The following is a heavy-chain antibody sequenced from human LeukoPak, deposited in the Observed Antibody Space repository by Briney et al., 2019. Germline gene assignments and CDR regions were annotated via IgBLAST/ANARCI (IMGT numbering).Heavy chain of an antibody. J-gene: IGHJ4*02. CDR1: GFTLSSYW. D-gene: IGHD3-3*01. CDR3: AKEGPGGYDFWSGYYPIDY. V-gene: IGHV3-74*01. CDR2: VNSDGSTT. Sequence: GGSLRLSCAASGFTLSSYWMHWARQAPGKGLVWVSRVNSDGSTTDYADSVKGRFTISRDNSKNTLYLQMNSLRAEDTAVYYCAKEGPGGYDFWSGYYPIDYWGQGTLVTVSS.